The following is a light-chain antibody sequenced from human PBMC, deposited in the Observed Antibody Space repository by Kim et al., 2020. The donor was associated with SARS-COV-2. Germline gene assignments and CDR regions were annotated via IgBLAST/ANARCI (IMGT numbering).Light chain of an antibody. CDR3: SSYTSSSTLV. CDR1: SSDVGGCNY. V-gene: IGLV2-14*03. CDR2: DVS. Sequence: GQSITISCTGTSSDVGGCNYVSWDQQHPGKAPKLMIYDVSNRPSGVSNRFSGSKSGNTASLTISGLQAEDEADYYCSSYTSSSTLVFGGGTQLTVL. J-gene: IGLJ2*01.